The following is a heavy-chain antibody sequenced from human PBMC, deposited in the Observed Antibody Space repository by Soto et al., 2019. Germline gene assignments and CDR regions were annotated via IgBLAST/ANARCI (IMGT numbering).Heavy chain of an antibody. CDR2: IYPGDSDT. CDR1: GYSFTSYW. J-gene: IGHJ3*02. D-gene: IGHD3-22*01. CDR3: ARQKDCYDESSGYGAFDI. Sequence: GESLKISCKGSGYSFTSYWIGWVRQMPGKGLEWMGIIYPGDSDTRYSPSFQGQVTISADKSISTAYLQWSSLKASDTAMYYCARQKDCYDESSGYGAFDIWGQGTMVTVSS. V-gene: IGHV5-51*01.